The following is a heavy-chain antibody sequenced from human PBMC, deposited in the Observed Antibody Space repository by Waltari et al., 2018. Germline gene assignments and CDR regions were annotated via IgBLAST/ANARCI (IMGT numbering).Heavy chain of an antibody. CDR1: GFTFSSYA. Sequence: EVQLLESGGGLVQPGGSLRLSCAASGFTFSSYAMSWVRQAPGKGLGGVSAISGSGGSTYNADSVKGRFTISRYNSKNTLYLQMNSLRAEDTAVYYCAKESGSGWSRGWFDPWGQGTLVTVSS. CDR3: AKESGSGWSRGWFDP. J-gene: IGHJ5*02. V-gene: IGHV3-23*01. D-gene: IGHD6-19*01. CDR2: ISGSGGST.